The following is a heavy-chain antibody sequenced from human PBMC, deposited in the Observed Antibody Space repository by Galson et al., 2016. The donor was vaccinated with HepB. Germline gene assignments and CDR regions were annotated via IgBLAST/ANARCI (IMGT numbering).Heavy chain of an antibody. Sequence: CAIPWDSVSRNGVAWNWIRQSPSRGLEWLGRTYYSSRWNNDYSASVKSRITINLDTPNNLFSLQLSSVTPEDTAVYYCARGRNSAFDSWGQGTLVTVSS. CDR3: ARGRNSAFDS. CDR1: WDSVSRNGVA. CDR2: TYYSSRWNN. J-gene: IGHJ4*02. V-gene: IGHV6-1*01. D-gene: IGHD1-14*01.